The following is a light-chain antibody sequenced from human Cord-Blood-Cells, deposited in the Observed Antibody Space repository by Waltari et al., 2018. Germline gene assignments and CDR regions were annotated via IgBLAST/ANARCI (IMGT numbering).Light chain of an antibody. CDR1: QNISSY. J-gene: IGKJ3*01. Sequence: DIQMTQSPSSLSASVGDRVTITCQASQNISSYLNWYQQKPGKAPKLLIYAASSLQSGVPSRYSGSGYGTVLAHTINILHPESVASSHRQQNYSTPFTFAPGTKVKIK. CDR2: AAS. CDR3: QQNYSTPFT. V-gene: IGKV1-39*01.